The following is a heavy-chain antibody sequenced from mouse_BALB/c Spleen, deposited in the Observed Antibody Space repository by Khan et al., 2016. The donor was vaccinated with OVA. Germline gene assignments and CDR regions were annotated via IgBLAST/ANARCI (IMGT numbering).Heavy chain of an antibody. J-gene: IGHJ4*01. Sequence: EVELVESGGGVVKPGGSLKLSCSAAGFTFSSFAMSWVRQTPEKRLEWVATISTGGHYTFYPDSVKGRFTISRDNARSTLYLQMSSLRSEDTAMYYCASSLVDYYAMDYWGQGTSVTVSS. CDR1: GFTFSSFA. CDR2: ISTGGHYT. V-gene: IGHV5-9-3*01. D-gene: IGHD2-12*01. CDR3: ASSLVDYYAMDY.